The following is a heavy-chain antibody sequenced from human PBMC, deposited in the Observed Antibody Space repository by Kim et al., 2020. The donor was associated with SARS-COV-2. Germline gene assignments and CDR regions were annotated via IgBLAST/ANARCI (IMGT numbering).Heavy chain of an antibody. CDR3: ARDWDFWSGYDYYYYYMDV. D-gene: IGHD3-3*01. J-gene: IGHJ6*03. Sequence: MGWIKTNTGNPTYAQGFTGRFVFSLDTSVSTAYLQISSLKAEDTAVYYCARDWDFWSGYDYYYYYMDVWGKGTTVTVSS. CDR2: IKTNTGNP. V-gene: IGHV7-4-1*02.